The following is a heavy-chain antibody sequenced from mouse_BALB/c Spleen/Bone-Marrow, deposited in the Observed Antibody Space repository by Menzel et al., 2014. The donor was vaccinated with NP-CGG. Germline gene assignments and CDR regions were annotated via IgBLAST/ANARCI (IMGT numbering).Heavy chain of an antibody. J-gene: IGHJ4*01. Sequence: EVKLVESGGGLVKPGGSLKLSCAASGFAFGSYDMSWVRQTPEKRLEWVAYISSGGGSTYYPDTVKGRFTISRDNAKNTLYLQMSSLKSEDTAMYYCARPLYYYGSSPFYAMDYWGQGTSVTVSS. V-gene: IGHV5-12-1*01. D-gene: IGHD1-1*01. CDR1: GFAFGSYD. CDR2: ISSGGGST. CDR3: ARPLYYYGSSPFYAMDY.